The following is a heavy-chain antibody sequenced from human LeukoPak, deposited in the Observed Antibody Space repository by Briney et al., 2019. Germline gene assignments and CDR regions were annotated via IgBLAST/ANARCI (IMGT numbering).Heavy chain of an antibody. Sequence: GGSLRLSCAASGFTFSSYAMSWVRQAPGKGLEWVSAISGSGGSTYYADSVKGRFTISRDNSKNTQYLQMNSLRAEDTAVYYCAKDRGADDYFDYWGQGTLVTVSS. D-gene: IGHD3-10*01. J-gene: IGHJ4*02. CDR2: ISGSGGST. CDR1: GFTFSSYA. CDR3: AKDRGADDYFDY. V-gene: IGHV3-23*01.